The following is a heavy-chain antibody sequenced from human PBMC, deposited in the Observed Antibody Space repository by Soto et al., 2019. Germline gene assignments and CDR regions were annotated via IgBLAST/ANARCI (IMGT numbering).Heavy chain of an antibody. CDR3: PRDTPDILGFDY. Sequence: QVYLVESGGGVVQPGRSLRLSCAASGFTFKNYNMHWVRQAPGKGLEWVARISYDGSNKNYPDSVKGRFIISRDNSENTLYLQMNSLRLEDTAVYYCPRDTPDILGFDYWGQGSLVTVSS. D-gene: IGHD3-9*01. J-gene: IGHJ4*02. V-gene: IGHV3-30*03. CDR2: ISYDGSNK. CDR1: GFTFKNYN.